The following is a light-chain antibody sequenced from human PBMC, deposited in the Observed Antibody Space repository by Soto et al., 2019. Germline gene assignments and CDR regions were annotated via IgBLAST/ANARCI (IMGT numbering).Light chain of an antibody. J-gene: IGLJ1*01. CDR1: SSDVGGYNY. CDR2: EVS. V-gene: IGLV2-14*01. CDR3: SSYTSSSTLV. Sequence: QSALTQPASVSGSPGQSITISCTGTSSDVGGYNYVSWYQQHPGKAPKLMIYEVSDRPSGVSNRFSGSKSGNTASLTISWLQAEDEADYYCSSYTSSSTLVFGTGTKGTVL.